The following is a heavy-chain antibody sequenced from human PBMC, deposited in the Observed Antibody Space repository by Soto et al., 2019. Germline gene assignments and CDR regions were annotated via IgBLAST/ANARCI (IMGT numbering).Heavy chain of an antibody. D-gene: IGHD6-19*01. CDR2: ISTFNGNA. CDR1: GYTFTSYG. V-gene: IGHV1-18*04. CDR3: ARLNGYSSGWYAT. Sequence: QVQLVQSGPEVKKPGASVKVSCKTSGYTFTSYGISWVRQAPGQGLECMGWISTFNGNAHYAQSLQDRVTMTTDTSTSTAYLELTSIRSDDTGVYYCARLNGYSSGWYATWGQGTLVTVSS. J-gene: IGHJ5*02.